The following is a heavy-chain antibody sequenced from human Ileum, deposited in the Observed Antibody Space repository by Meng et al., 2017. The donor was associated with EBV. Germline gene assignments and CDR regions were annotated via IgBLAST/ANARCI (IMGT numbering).Heavy chain of an antibody. CDR2: INYSGST. CDR1: GGSFSGYY. D-gene: IGHD3-16*01. V-gene: IGHV4-34*01. Sequence: QVQLQQWGAGLLKPSEXLSLTCAVYGGSFSGYYWSWIRQPPGKGLEWIGEINYSGSTNYNPSLKSRVSMSVDRSRIQASLNLNSVTAADTAIYYCARGEDYTWDVWGQGNLVTVSS. CDR3: ARGEDYTWDV. J-gene: IGHJ4*02.